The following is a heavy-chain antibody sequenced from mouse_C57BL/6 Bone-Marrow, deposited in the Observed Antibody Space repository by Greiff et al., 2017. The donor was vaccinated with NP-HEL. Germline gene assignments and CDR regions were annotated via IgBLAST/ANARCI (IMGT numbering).Heavy chain of an antibody. CDR1: GYTFTCYY. D-gene: IGHD2-13*01. CDR2: IYPNNGGN. CDR3: ARNPQLVTCGFDY. Sequence: VPPQQSGPEVVKPGASVKMSLKASGYTFTCYYMPWVKQSHGKSLEWMGYIYPNNGGNGYNQKFKGKATLTVDKSSSTAYMELRSLTSEDSAVYYCARNPQLVTCGFDYWGQGTTLTVSS. J-gene: IGHJ2*01. V-gene: IGHV1-34*01.